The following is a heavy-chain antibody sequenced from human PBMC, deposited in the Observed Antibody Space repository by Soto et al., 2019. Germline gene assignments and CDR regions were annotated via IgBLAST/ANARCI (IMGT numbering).Heavy chain of an antibody. CDR3: ARGSIFGADEGREYYYCVDV. Sequence: ASVKVSCKASGYSFRSYGISWVRQAPGQGLEWLAWISGYNGNTKYAQKVQGRVTMTKDASTSTAYMKLTSLRADDTAVYYCARGSIFGADEGREYYYCVDVWGQGSRVT. D-gene: IGHD3-10*01. CDR2: ISGYNGNT. J-gene: IGHJ6*02. V-gene: IGHV1-18*01. CDR1: GYSFRSYG.